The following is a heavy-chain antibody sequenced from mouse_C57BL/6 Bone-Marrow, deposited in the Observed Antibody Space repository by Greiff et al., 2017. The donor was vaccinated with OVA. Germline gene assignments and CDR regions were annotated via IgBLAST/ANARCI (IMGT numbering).Heavy chain of an antibody. Sequence: VQLQQSGPELVKPGASVKISCKASGYTFTDYYMNWVKQSHGKSLEWIGDINPNNGGTSYNQKFKGKATLTVDKSSSTAYMELRSLTSEDSAVYYCARAETAQATFAMDYWGRGTSVTVSS. CDR3: ARAETAQATFAMDY. CDR2: INPNNGGT. CDR1: GYTFTDYY. V-gene: IGHV1-26*01. J-gene: IGHJ4*01. D-gene: IGHD3-2*02.